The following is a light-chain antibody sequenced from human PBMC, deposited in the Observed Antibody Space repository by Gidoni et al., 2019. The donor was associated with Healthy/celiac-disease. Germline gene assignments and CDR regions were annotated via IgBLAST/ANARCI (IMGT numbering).Light chain of an antibody. CDR2: DAS. CDR3: QQYDNLPLT. V-gene: IGKV1-33*01. CDR1: QDISNY. Sequence: DIEMTQSPSSLSASVGDRVTITCKPSQDISNYLNWYQQKPGKAPKLLIYDASNLETGVPSRFSGSGSGTDFTFTISSLQPEDIATYYCQQYDNLPLTFGGGTKVEIK. J-gene: IGKJ4*01.